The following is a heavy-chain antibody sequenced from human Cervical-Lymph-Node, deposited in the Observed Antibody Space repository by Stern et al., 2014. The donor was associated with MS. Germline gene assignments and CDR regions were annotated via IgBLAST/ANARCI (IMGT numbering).Heavy chain of an antibody. CDR1: GDPSKNDP. CDR3: ARQDAVAGLDY. V-gene: IGHV1-69*01. Sequence: MQLVESGAEVKKPGSSVKVSCKSSGDPSKNDPISWVRQAPGQGLEWMGGIIPILVTPNYAQKFQGRVTITADGSTGTVYMEISSLRSEDTAVYYCARQDAVAGLDYWGQGTLVTVSS. J-gene: IGHJ4*02. CDR2: IIPILVTP. D-gene: IGHD6-19*01.